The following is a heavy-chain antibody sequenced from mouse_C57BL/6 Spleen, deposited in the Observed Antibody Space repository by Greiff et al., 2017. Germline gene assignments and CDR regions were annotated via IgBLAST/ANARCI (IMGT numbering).Heavy chain of an antibody. CDR1: GYTFTSYW. CDR2: IYPGSGST. V-gene: IGHV1-55*01. CDR3: ARAGVYYVRYFDV. D-gene: IGHD2-1*01. J-gene: IGHJ1*03. Sequence: VQLQQPGAELVKPGASVKMSCKASGYTFTSYWITWVKQRPGQGLEWIGDIYPGSGSTNYNEKFKSKATLTVDTSSSTAYMQLSSLTSEDSAVYYCARAGVYYVRYFDVWGTGTTVTVSS.